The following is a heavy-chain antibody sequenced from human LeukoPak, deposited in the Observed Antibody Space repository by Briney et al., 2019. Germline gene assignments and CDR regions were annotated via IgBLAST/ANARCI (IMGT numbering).Heavy chain of an antibody. CDR2: INHSRST. Sequence: PSETLSLTCAVYGGSFSGYYWSWIRQPPGKGLEWIGEINHSRSTNYNPSLKSRVTISVDTSKNQFSLKLSSVTAADTAVYYCARVTMVRGVINFDYWGQGTLVTVSS. CDR3: ARVTMVRGVINFDY. J-gene: IGHJ4*02. D-gene: IGHD3-10*01. CDR1: GGSFSGYY. V-gene: IGHV4-34*01.